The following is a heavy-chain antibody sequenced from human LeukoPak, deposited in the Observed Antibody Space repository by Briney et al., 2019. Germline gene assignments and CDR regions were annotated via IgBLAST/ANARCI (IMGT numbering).Heavy chain of an antibody. J-gene: IGHJ4*02. Sequence: SETLSLTCTVSGGSISSSRYYWGWIRQPPGKGLEWIGSIYYSGSTYYNPSLKSRVTISVDTSKNQFSLKLSSVTAADTAVYYCARDRRLYEIAAAGTSWGQGTLVTVSS. V-gene: IGHV4-39*07. CDR1: GGSISSSRYY. CDR2: IYYSGST. D-gene: IGHD6-13*01. CDR3: ARDRRLYEIAAAGTS.